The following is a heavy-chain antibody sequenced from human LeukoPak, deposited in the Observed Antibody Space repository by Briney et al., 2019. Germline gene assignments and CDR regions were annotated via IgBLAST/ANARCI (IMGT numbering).Heavy chain of an antibody. V-gene: IGHV2-70*04. CDR3: ARTRFGDQGSRIDF. J-gene: IGHJ4*02. CDR2: IDWDDDK. Sequence: SGPTLVNPTQTLTLTCTFSGFSLSSSAVGVGWIRQPPGKALEWLARIDWDDDKFYSTSLKTRLTISKDTSKNQVVLTMTNMDPVDTATYYCARTRFGDQGSRIDFWGQGTLVTVSS. D-gene: IGHD3-10*01. CDR1: GFSLSSSAVG.